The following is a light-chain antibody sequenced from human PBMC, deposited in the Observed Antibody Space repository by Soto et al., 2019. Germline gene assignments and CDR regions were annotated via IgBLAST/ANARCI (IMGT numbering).Light chain of an antibody. Sequence: EIVLTQSPDTLSLSPGVRVTLSCRASQNSNSYLAWYQQKPGQAPRLLIYDASSRATGVPDRFSGSGSGTDFTLTISRLEPEDFAVYYCQQYGSSPITFGQGTRLEIK. J-gene: IGKJ5*01. V-gene: IGKV3-20*01. CDR1: QNSNSY. CDR2: DAS. CDR3: QQYGSSPIT.